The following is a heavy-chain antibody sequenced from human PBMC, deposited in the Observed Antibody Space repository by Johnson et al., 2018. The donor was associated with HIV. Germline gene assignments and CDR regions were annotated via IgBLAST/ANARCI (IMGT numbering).Heavy chain of an antibody. CDR3: ARELQLWFSAFDI. D-gene: IGHD5-18*01. Sequence: EVQLVESGGGLVKPGGSLRLSCAASGFTFSNVWMTWVRQAPGKGLEWVGRIKRTIEGETTDYAAPVKGRFTISRDNTKNPVYLQMNSLRAEDTAVYYCARELQLWFSAFDIWGQGTMVTVSS. CDR1: GFTFSNVW. V-gene: IGHV3-15*05. CDR2: IKRTIEGETT. J-gene: IGHJ3*02.